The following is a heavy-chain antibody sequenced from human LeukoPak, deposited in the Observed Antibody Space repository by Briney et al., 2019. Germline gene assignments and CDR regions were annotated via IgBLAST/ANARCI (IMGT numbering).Heavy chain of an antibody. Sequence: ASVKVSCKASGCTFYDYYIHWMRRAPGQGLEWMGWIDPNSGVRNYAQKFQGRVTMTRDTSTSTAYMDLSSLTFDDTAVYYCARGGCSGGSCYSSWFDPWGQGTLVTVSS. CDR1: GCTFYDYY. V-gene: IGHV1-2*02. CDR3: ARGGCSGGSCYSSWFDP. D-gene: IGHD2-15*01. CDR2: IDPNSGVR. J-gene: IGHJ5*02.